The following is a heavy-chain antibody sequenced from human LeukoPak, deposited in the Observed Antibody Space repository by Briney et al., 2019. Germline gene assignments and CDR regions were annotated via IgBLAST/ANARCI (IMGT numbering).Heavy chain of an antibody. J-gene: IGHJ4*02. Sequence: GKSLRLSCAASGFTFSSYGMHWVRQAPGKGLEWVAVIWYDGSNKYYADSVKGRFTISGDNSKNTLYLQMNSLRAEDTAVYYCARSPYRRVVGEKFAPFDYWGQGTLVTVSS. V-gene: IGHV3-33*01. CDR2: IWYDGSNK. CDR1: GFTFSSYG. CDR3: ARSPYRRVVGEKFAPFDY. D-gene: IGHD3-10*01.